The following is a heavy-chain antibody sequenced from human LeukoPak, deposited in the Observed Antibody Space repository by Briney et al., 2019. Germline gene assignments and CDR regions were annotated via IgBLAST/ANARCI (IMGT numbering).Heavy chain of an antibody. CDR1: GFTFSNYS. V-gene: IGHV3-30*03. J-gene: IGHJ4*02. CDR2: ISYDGSNK. CDR3: ARDASRVVGATTDLDF. Sequence: PGGSLRLSCAASGFTFSNYSMHWVRQTPGKGLEWVAVISYDGSNKYYADSVKGRFTISRDNSKNTLYLQMNSLRAEDTAVYFCARDASRVVGATTDLDFWGQGTLVTVSS. D-gene: IGHD1-26*01.